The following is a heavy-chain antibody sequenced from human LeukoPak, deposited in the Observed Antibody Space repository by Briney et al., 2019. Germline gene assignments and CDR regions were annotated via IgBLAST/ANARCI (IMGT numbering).Heavy chain of an antibody. V-gene: IGHV3-7*01. D-gene: IGHD3-3*01. CDR3: ARGRAYYDFWSGCYPDY. CDR1: GFTFSSYW. Sequence: GGSLRLSCAASGFTFSSYWMSWVRQAPGKGLEWVANIKQDGSEKYYVDSVKGRFTISRDNAKNSLYLQMNSLRAEDTAVYYCARGRAYYDFWSGCYPDYWGQGTLVTVSS. J-gene: IGHJ4*02. CDR2: IKQDGSEK.